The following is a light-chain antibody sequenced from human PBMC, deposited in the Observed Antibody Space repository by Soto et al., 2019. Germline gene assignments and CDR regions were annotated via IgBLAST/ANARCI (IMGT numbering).Light chain of an antibody. V-gene: IGKV1-5*03. CDR2: KAS. J-gene: IGKJ4*01. Sequence: DSQMTQYPSTLSASVGDRVTITCRASQSISSWLAWYQQKPGKAPKLLISKASTLQGGVPPRFSGSGSGTEFTLTISSLQPDDFATYYCQQYESYPMTFGGGNKVEIK. CDR3: QQYESYPMT. CDR1: QSISSW.